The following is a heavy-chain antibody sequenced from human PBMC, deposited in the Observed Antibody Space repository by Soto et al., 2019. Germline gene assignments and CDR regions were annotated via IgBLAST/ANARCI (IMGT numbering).Heavy chain of an antibody. CDR2: INHSGST. CDR3: ARGYYGVFDY. J-gene: IGHJ4*02. D-gene: IGHD4-17*01. CDR1: GGSFSGYY. Sequence: QVQLQQWGAGLLKPSETLSLTCAVYGGSFSGYYWSWIRQPPGKGLEWIGEINHSGSTNYNPSLKXRVXIXEDTSKNPFSLKLSSVTAADTAVYYCARGYYGVFDYWGQGTLVTVSS. V-gene: IGHV4-34*01.